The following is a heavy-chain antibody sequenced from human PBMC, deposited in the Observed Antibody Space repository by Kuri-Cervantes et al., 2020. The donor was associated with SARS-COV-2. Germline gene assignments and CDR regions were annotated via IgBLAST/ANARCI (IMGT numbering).Heavy chain of an antibody. CDR3: ARELGITMSWDAFDI. CDR2: IYYSGST. CDR1: GGSISSGDYY. V-gene: IGHV4-30-4*08. J-gene: IGHJ3*02. D-gene: IGHD3-22*01. Sequence: SETLSLTCTVSGGSISSGDYYWSWIRQPPGKGLEWIGYIYYSGSTYYNPSLKSRVTISVDTSKNQFSLKLSPVTAADTAVYYCARELGITMSWDAFDIWGQGTMVTVSS.